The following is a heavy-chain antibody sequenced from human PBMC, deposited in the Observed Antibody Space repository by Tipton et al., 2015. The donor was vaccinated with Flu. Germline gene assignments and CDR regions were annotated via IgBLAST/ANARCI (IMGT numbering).Heavy chain of an antibody. CDR2: ISYSGRN. Sequence: TLSLTCAVSGSSIDNGDWWGWIRQPPGEGLEWIGHISYSGRNSYNPSLRSRVTMSVDMSKNQFSLKLNSVTAVDTAFYYCMRKGVEMATPFDPWGQGTLVTVSS. CDR1: GSSIDNGDW. CDR3: MRKGVEMATPFDP. D-gene: IGHD5-24*01. J-gene: IGHJ5*02. V-gene: IGHV4-28*01.